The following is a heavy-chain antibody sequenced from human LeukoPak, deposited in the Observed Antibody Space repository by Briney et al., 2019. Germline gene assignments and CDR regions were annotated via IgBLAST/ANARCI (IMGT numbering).Heavy chain of an antibody. V-gene: IGHV4-59*08. CDR3: ARLARDRFDY. J-gene: IGHJ4*02. CDR2: IYYSGST. CDR1: GGTISRYY. Sequence: SETLSLTCTVSGGTISRYYWSWIRQPPGKGLEWIGYIYYSGSTNYNPSLKSRVTISVDTSKNQFSLKLSSVTAADTAVYYCARLARDRFDYWGQGTLVTVSS.